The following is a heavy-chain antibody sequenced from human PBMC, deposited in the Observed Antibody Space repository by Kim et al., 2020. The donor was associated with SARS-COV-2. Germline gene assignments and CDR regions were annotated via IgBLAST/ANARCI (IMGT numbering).Heavy chain of an antibody. CDR1: GYTFTSYA. CDR2: INAGNGNT. CDR3: ARNPPEEKYQRYYYYYGMDV. V-gene: IGHV1-3*01. D-gene: IGHD2-2*01. J-gene: IGHJ6*02. Sequence: ASVKVSCKASGYTFTSYAMHWVRQAPGQRLEWMGWINAGNGNTKYSQKFQGRVTITRDTSASTAYMELSSLRSEDTAVYYCARNPPEEKYQRYYYYYGMDVWGQGTTVTVSS.